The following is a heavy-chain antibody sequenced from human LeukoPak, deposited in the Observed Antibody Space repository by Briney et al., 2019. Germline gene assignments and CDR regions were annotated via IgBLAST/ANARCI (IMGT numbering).Heavy chain of an antibody. J-gene: IGHJ5*02. CDR2: IHISGST. D-gene: IGHD3-10*01. Sequence: PSETLSLTCTVSGGSISSYYWSWIRQPAGKGLEWIGHIHISGSTNYSPSLKSRVTMSVDTSKNQFSLKVSSVTAADTAVYYCAKGGGSWFDPWGQGTLVTVSS. CDR3: AKGGGSWFDP. V-gene: IGHV4-4*07. CDR1: GGSISSYY.